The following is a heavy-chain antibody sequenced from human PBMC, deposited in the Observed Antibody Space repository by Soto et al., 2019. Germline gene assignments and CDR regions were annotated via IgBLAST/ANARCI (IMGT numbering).Heavy chain of an antibody. CDR1: GFTFSNAW. V-gene: IGHV3-15*07. D-gene: IGHD2-2*02. Sequence: GGSLRLSCAASGFTFSNAWMNWVRQAPGKGLEWVGRIKSKTDGGTTDYAAPVKGRFTISRDDSKNTQYLQMNSLKTEDTAVYYCTTRPQDIVLVPAAIRPYYYGMDVWGQGTTVTVSS. CDR3: TTRPQDIVLVPAAIRPYYYGMDV. J-gene: IGHJ6*02. CDR2: IKSKTDGGTT.